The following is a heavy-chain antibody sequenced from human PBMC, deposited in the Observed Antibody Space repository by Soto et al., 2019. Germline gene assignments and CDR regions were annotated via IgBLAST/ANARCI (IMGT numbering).Heavy chain of an antibody. CDR3: AKGGPYYYYDSSGSHFDY. D-gene: IGHD3-22*01. V-gene: IGHV3-30*18. CDR2: ISYDGSNK. J-gene: IGHJ4*02. CDR1: GFTFSSYG. Sequence: GGSLRLSCAASGFTFSSYGMHWVRQAPGKGLEWVAVISYDGSNKYYADSVKGRFTISRDNSKNTLYLQMNSLRAEDTAVYYCAKGGPYYYYDSSGSHFDYWGQGTLVTVSS.